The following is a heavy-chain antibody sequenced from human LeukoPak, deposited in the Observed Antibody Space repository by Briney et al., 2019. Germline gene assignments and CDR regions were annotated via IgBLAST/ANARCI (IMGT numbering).Heavy chain of an antibody. CDR1: GFTVSSNY. J-gene: IGHJ4*02. V-gene: IGHV3-66*01. CDR3: ARSKGLIRYFDWLPFGY. Sequence: PGGSLRLSCAASGFTVSSNYMSWVRQAPGKGLEWVSVIYSGGSTYYADSVKGRFTISRDNSKNTLYLQMNSLRAEDTAVYYCARSKGLIRYFDWLPFGYWGQGTLVTVSS. CDR2: IYSGGST. D-gene: IGHD3-9*01.